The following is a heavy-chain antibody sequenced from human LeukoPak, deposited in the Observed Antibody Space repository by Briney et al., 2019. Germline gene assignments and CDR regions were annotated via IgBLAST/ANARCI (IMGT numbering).Heavy chain of an antibody. D-gene: IGHD1-26*01. CDR1: GYSISSGYY. CDR2: IYHSGST. CDR3: AREGGSYFSAPFDY. Sequence: SETLSPTCAVSGYSISSGYYWGWIRQPPGKGLEWIGSIYHSGSTYYNPSLKSRVTISVDTSKNQFSLKLSSVTAADTAVYYCAREGGSYFSAPFDYWGQGTLVTVSS. J-gene: IGHJ4*02. V-gene: IGHV4-38-2*02.